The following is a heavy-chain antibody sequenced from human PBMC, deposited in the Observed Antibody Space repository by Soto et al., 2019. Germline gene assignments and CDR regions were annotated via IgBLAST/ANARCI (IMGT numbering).Heavy chain of an antibody. V-gene: IGHV3-21*01. Sequence: GGSLRLSCAASGFTFSSYSMDWVRQAPGKGLESVSSISSSTSYIYYADSVKGRFTISRDNAKNSLYLQMNSLRAEDTAVYYCARVVDYYDPYYYYGMDVWGQGTTVTVSS. CDR3: ARVVDYYDPYYYYGMDV. J-gene: IGHJ6*02. CDR2: ISSSTSYI. CDR1: GFTFSSYS. D-gene: IGHD3-22*01.